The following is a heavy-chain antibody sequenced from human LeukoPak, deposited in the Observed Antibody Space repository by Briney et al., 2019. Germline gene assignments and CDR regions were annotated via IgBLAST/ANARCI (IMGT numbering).Heavy chain of an antibody. J-gene: IGHJ3*02. D-gene: IGHD1-26*01. V-gene: IGHV4-59*08. Sequence: SETLSLTCIVSGGSISSYYWSWIRQPPGKGLEWIGYIYYTGSTNYNPSLKSRVTISVDTSKNQLSLKLRSVTAADTAVYYCARQDSGTYLNPLDIWGQGTVVTVYS. CDR2: IYYTGST. CDR3: ARQDSGTYLNPLDI. CDR1: GGSISSYY.